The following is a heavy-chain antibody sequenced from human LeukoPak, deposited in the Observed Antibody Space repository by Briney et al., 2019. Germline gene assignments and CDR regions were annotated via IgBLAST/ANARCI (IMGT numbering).Heavy chain of an antibody. D-gene: IGHD1-26*01. CDR1: GGTFSSYA. V-gene: IGHV1-69*05. Sequence: ASVKVSCKASGGTFSSYAISWVRQAPGQGLEWMGGIIPIFGTANYAQKFPGRVTITTDESTSTAYMELSSLRSEDTAVYYCARDQKGEWVAFDIWGQGTMVTVSS. CDR3: ARDQKGEWVAFDI. J-gene: IGHJ3*02. CDR2: IIPIFGTA.